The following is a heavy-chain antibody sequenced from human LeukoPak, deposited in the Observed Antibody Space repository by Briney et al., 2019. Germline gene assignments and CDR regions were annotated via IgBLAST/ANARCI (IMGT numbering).Heavy chain of an antibody. D-gene: IGHD3-9*01. V-gene: IGHV1-2*02. CDR2: INPNSGGT. Sequence: ASVKVSCKTSGYTFIGYYMHWVRQAPGQGLEWMGWINPNSGGTNYAQKFQGRVTMTRDTSISTAYMELRSLRSDDTAVYYCARDSGETRKTYYDILTGWLGLDPWGQGTLVTVSS. CDR3: ARDSGETRKTYYDILTGWLGLDP. CDR1: GYTFIGYY. J-gene: IGHJ5*02.